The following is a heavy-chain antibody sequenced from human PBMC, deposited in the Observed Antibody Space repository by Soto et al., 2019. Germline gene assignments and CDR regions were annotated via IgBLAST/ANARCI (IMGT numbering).Heavy chain of an antibody. CDR1: GGSITSYY. Sequence: LEIMSLRCALAGGSITSYYWSWIRQPPGQGLEWIGYIYYSGSTNYNPFLKSRVTISVASSKNQFSLKLTSVTAADTAVYYCARLGYCTGGSCFDYSYYGMHVWGQGTTVTVSS. D-gene: IGHD2-15*01. J-gene: IGHJ6*02. CDR2: IYYSGST. CDR3: ARLGYCTGGSCFDYSYYGMHV. V-gene: IGHV4-59*01.